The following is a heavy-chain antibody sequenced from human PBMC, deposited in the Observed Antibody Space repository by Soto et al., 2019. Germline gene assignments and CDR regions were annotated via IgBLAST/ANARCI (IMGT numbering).Heavy chain of an antibody. D-gene: IGHD2-2*01. J-gene: IGHJ6*02. CDR2: INPNSGGT. Sequence: RASVKVSCKASGYTFTGYYMHWVRQAPGQGLEWMGRINPNSGGTNYAQKFQGRVTMTRDTSISTAYMELSRLRSDDTAVYYCARGGDIVVVPAAISYYYYGMDVWGQGTTVTVSS. V-gene: IGHV1-2*06. CDR1: GYTFTGYY. CDR3: ARGGDIVVVPAAISYYYYGMDV.